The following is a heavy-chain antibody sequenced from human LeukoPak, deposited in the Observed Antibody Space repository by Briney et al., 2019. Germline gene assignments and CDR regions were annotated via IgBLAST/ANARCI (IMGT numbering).Heavy chain of an antibody. D-gene: IGHD2-15*01. V-gene: IGHV3-7*01. CDR2: INQDGGEE. J-gene: IGHJ4*02. Sequence: PGGSLRLFCAASGFTFSNYFMSWVRQAPGKRLEWVANINQDGGEEYYVDSVKGRFTVSRDNPKNSLYLQMNSLRAEDTAVYYCARTKIPIVLDSWGQGTLVTVSS. CDR3: ARTKIPIVLDS. CDR1: GFTFSNYF.